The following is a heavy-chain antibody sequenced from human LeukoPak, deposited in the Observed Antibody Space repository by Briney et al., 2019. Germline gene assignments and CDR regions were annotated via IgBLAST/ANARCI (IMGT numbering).Heavy chain of an antibody. CDR3: AKGIKPAMASRSNYFDY. CDR1: GFSFSNYA. CDR2: ITGSGGST. D-gene: IGHD2-8*01. Sequence: GGSLRLSCAASGFSFSNYAMNWVRQAPGKGLEWVSTITGSGGSTHYADSVKGRFTISRDNSKNTLYLQMNSLRADDTAVYYCAKGIKPAMASRSNYFDYWGQGALVTVSS. J-gene: IGHJ4*02. V-gene: IGHV3-23*01.